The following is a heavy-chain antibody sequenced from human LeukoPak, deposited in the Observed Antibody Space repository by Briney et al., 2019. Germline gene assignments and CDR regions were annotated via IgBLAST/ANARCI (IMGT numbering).Heavy chain of an antibody. J-gene: IGHJ3*02. D-gene: IGHD1-1*01. Sequence: GGSLRLSCAASGFTFSSYGMHWVRQAPGKGLEWVAVIWYDGSNKYYADSVKGRFTISRDNSKNTLYLQMNSLRAEDTAVYYCARETGTTGAFDIWGQGTMVTVSP. CDR1: GFTFSSYG. V-gene: IGHV3-33*01. CDR3: ARETGTTGAFDI. CDR2: IWYDGSNK.